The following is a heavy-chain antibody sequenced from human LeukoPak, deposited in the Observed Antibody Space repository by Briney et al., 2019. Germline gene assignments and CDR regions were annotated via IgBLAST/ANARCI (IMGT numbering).Heavy chain of an antibody. J-gene: IGHJ4*02. CDR1: GGSISSYY. CDR3: ASLIAVAGQVDY. D-gene: IGHD6-19*01. CDR2: IYYSGST. Sequence: SETLSLTCTVSGGSISSYYWSWIRQPPGKGLEWIGYIYYSGSTNYNPSLKSRATISVDTSKNQFSLKLSSVTAADTAVYYCASLIAVAGQVDYWGQGTLVTVSS. V-gene: IGHV4-59*01.